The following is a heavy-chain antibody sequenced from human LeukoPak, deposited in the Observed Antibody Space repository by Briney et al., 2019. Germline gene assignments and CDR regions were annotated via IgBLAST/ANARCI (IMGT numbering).Heavy chain of an antibody. CDR2: ISYIGST. CDR3: ARHGNHVGGIQLWLGLDY. V-gene: IGHV4-59*08. J-gene: IGHJ4*02. CDR1: GGSISSFY. D-gene: IGHD5-18*01. Sequence: SETLSLTCTVSGGSISSFYWSWIRQPPGKGLEWIGYISYIGSTNYNPSLKSRVTISVDTSKNQFSLKLSSVTAADTAVYYCARHGNHVGGIQLWLGLDYWGQGTLVTVSS.